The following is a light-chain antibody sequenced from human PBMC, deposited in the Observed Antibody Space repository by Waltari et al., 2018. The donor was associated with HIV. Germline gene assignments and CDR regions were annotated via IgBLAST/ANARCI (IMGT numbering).Light chain of an antibody. V-gene: IGKV4-1*01. CDR3: QQYYSTPLT. CDR1: QSVLFSSNHKNY. Sequence: DLVMTQSPDSLAVSLGERATMNCKSSQSVLFSSNHKNYLAWYQQKPGQPPKLLLYWASTRESAVPDRFSGSGSGADFTLTISSLQAEDVAVYYCQQYYSTPLTFGGGTKVEIK. CDR2: WAS. J-gene: IGKJ4*01.